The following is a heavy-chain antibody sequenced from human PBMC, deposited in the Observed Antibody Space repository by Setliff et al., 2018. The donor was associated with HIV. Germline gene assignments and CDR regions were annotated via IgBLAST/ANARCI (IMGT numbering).Heavy chain of an antibody. Sequence: SETLSLTCTVSGGSINSYYWSWIRQPPGKGLEWIGYIYYDGSTNFNPATNYNPSLKSRVTISLDTSKNHFSLRLSSVTAADTAVYYCARGSSVAGPVDYWGQGTLVTVSS. D-gene: IGHD6-19*01. J-gene: IGHJ4*02. CDR2: IYYDGSTNFNPAT. V-gene: IGHV4-59*08. CDR1: GGSINSYY. CDR3: ARGSSVAGPVDY.